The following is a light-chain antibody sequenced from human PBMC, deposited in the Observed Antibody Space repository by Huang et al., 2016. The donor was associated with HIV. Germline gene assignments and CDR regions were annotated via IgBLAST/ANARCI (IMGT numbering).Light chain of an antibody. CDR3: QQSRT. Sequence: IQVTQSPSSLSASVGDRVTLTCRASEDVSSYLAWYQPKPGKAPKLLIHAASTLQSGVPSRFSGSGSGTDFTLTITSLQPEDFATYFCQQSRTFGGGTKVEV. CDR2: AAS. V-gene: IGKV1-9*01. CDR1: EDVSSY. J-gene: IGKJ4*01.